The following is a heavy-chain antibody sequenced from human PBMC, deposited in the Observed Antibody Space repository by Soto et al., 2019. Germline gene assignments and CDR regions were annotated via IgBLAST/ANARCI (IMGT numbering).Heavy chain of an antibody. V-gene: IGHV4-31*03. J-gene: IGHJ4*02. CDR2: IFYSGST. CDR3: ARAPGDYFDC. Sequence: SETLCLTCTVSGGSISSDGYYWSWLRQHPGKGLEWIGYIFYSGSTYYNPSLKSRVAISVDTSKNQFSLKLSSVTAADTAVYYCARAPGDYFDCWGQGTLVTVPQ. CDR1: GGSISSDGYY.